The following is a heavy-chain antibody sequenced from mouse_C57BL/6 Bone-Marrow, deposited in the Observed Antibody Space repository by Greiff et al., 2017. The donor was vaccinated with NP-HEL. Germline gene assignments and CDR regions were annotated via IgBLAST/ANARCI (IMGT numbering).Heavy chain of an antibody. Sequence: EVKLVESGGGLVQPGGSLSLSCAASGFTFTDYYMSWVRQPPGKALEWLGFIRNKANGYTTEYSASVKGRFTISRDNSQSILYLQMNALRAEDSATYYCARSANWDPFAYWGQGTLVTVSA. J-gene: IGHJ3*01. CDR3: ARSANWDPFAY. V-gene: IGHV7-3*01. CDR1: GFTFTDYY. D-gene: IGHD4-1*01. CDR2: IRNKANGYTT.